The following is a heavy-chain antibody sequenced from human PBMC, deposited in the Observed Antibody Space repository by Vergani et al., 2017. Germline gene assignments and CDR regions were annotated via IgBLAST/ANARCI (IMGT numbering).Heavy chain of an antibody. CDR2: IIPIFGTA. D-gene: IGHD3-22*01. CDR3: ARVWGHYYDSSGYYDY. CDR1: GGTFSSYA. V-gene: IGHV1-69*01. Sequence: QVQLVQSGAEVKKPGSSVMVSCKASGGTFSSYAISWVRQAPGQGLEWMGGIIPIFGTANYAQKFQGRVTITADESTSTAYMELSSLRSEDTAVYYCARVWGHYYDSSGYYDYWGQGTLVTVSS. J-gene: IGHJ4*02.